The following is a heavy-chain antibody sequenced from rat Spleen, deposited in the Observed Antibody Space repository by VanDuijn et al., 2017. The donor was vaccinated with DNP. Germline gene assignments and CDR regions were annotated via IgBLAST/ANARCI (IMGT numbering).Heavy chain of an antibody. CDR2: INTDGGST. V-gene: IGHV5-58*01. Sequence: EVQLVETGGGLVQPGRSLKLSCVASGFTFSSYWMYWIRQAPGKGLEWVASINTDGGSTYYPVSVKGRFTISRDNAENTVYLQMNSLRSEDTATYYCANGATVPFDYWGQGVMVTVSS. J-gene: IGHJ2*01. CDR1: GFTFSSYW. CDR3: ANGATVPFDY. D-gene: IGHD1-1*01.